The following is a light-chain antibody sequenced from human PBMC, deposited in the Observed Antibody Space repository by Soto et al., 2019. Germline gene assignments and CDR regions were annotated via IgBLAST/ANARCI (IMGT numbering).Light chain of an antibody. CDR1: SSDVGGYNY. J-gene: IGLJ2*01. Sequence: QSVLTQPASVSGSPGQSITISCTGTSSDVGGYNYVSWYQQHPGKAPKLLISEVSNRPSGISNRFSGSKSANTASLTISGLQTEDEADYYCTSYTSGSTPLFGGGTKLTVL. CDR3: TSYTSGSTPL. CDR2: EVS. V-gene: IGLV2-14*01.